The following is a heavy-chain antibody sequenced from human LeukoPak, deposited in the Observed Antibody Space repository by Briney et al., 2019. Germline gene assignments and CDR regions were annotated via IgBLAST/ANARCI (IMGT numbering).Heavy chain of an antibody. V-gene: IGHV4-59*01. CDR3: ARVGAWYSSSWYYFDY. CDR1: GDSISSNY. J-gene: IGHJ4*02. CDR2: IYYSGST. D-gene: IGHD6-13*01. Sequence: PSETLSLTCTISGDSISSNYWSWIRQPPGKGLEWIGYIYYSGSTNYNPSLKSRVTISADTSNNQFSLKLNSVTAADTAVYYCARVGAWYSSSWYYFDYWGQGTLVTVSS.